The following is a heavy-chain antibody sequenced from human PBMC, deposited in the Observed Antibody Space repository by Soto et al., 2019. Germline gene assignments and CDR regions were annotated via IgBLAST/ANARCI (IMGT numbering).Heavy chain of an antibody. D-gene: IGHD6-13*01. Sequence: QVQLVESGGGVVQPGRSLRLSCAASGFTFSSYGMHWVRQAPGKGLEWVAVIWYDGSNKHYADSVKGRFTISRDNSKNKLYLQMNSLRAEDTAVYYCAAGIAAAGTGGVDYWGQGTLVTVSS. J-gene: IGHJ4*02. CDR2: IWYDGSNK. V-gene: IGHV3-33*01. CDR3: AAGIAAAGTGGVDY. CDR1: GFTFSSYG.